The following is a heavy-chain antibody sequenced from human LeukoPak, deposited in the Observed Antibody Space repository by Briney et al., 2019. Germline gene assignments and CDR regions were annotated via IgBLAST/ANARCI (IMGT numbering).Heavy chain of an antibody. CDR2: IYYSGST. CDR1: GGSISSYY. D-gene: IGHD2-2*01. V-gene: IGHV4-59*01. Sequence: PSETLSLTCTVSGGSISSYYWSWIRQPPGKGLEWIGYIYYSGSTNYNPSLKSRVTISVDTSKNQFSLKLSSVTAADTAVYYCARVYCSSTSCYHNLFDPWGQGTLVTVSS. J-gene: IGHJ5*02. CDR3: ARVYCSSTSCYHNLFDP.